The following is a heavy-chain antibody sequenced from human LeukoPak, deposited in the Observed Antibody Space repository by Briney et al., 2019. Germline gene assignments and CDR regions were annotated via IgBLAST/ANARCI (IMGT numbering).Heavy chain of an antibody. J-gene: IGHJ4*02. V-gene: IGHV3-48*01. D-gene: IGHD6-19*01. Sequence: GGSLRLSCAASGFIFSSYGMNWVRQAPGKGLEWVSYISSSSSSIYYADSVKGRFTISRDNAQNSLYLQMNSLRAEDTAVYYCAKDGYTEWLGLYYFDYWGQGTLVTVSS. CDR2: ISSSSSSI. CDR3: AKDGYTEWLGLYYFDY. CDR1: GFIFSSYG.